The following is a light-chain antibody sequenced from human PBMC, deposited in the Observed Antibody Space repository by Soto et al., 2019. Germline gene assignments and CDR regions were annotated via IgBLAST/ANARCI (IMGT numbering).Light chain of an antibody. CDR2: GVS. V-gene: IGKV3-15*01. Sequence: EIVLTQSPATLSVSPGERATLSCRASQSVSGNLAWYQQKPGQTPRLLIFGVSTRATGIPGRFSGSESGTDFTLTISSLQSEDFAVSYCQQYNNWPPITFGQGTRLEIK. CDR3: QQYNNWPPIT. J-gene: IGKJ5*01. CDR1: QSVSGN.